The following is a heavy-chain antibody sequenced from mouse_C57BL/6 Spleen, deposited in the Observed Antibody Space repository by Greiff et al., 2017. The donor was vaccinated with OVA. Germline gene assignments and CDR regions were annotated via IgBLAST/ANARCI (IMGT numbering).Heavy chain of an antibody. CDR2: IDPSDSYT. D-gene: IGHD1-1*01. CDR3: ARSGDYDSSYGAMDY. CDR1: GYTFTSYW. V-gene: IGHV1-69*01. J-gene: IGHJ4*01. Sequence: QVQLQQPGAELVMPGASVKLSCKASGYTFTSYWMHWVKQRPGQGLEWIGEIDPSDSYTNYNQKFKGKSTLTVDKSSSTAYMQLSSLTSEDSAVYYCARSGDYDSSYGAMDYWGQGTSVTVSS.